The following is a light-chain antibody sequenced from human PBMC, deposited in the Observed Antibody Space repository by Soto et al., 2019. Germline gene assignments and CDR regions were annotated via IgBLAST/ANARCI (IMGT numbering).Light chain of an antibody. Sequence: DIKMTQSPSTLSASVGGRVTITCRASQSISTWLAWYQQKPGKAPKLLIYKASSLESGVPSRFSGSGSGTEFTLTISSLQPDDFATYYCQQYNNYSWTYGQGTKVEIK. CDR1: QSISTW. CDR2: KAS. V-gene: IGKV1-5*03. CDR3: QQYNNYSWT. J-gene: IGKJ1*01.